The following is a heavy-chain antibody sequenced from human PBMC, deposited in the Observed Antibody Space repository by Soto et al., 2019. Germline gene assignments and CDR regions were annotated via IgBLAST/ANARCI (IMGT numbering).Heavy chain of an antibody. CDR3: ARGGYDFVVEDY. V-gene: IGHV3-7*01. CDR2: IKQDGSKQ. Sequence: VQLVESGGTLVQPGESLRLSCTVSGFTFDAFWMTWVRQAPGKGLEWVANIKQDGSKQYYVDSVKGRVTISRDNAKSSLYLQMNSLRVEDTTVYYCARGGYDFVVEDYWGQGTLVTVSS. D-gene: IGHD3-3*01. J-gene: IGHJ4*02. CDR1: GFTFDAFW.